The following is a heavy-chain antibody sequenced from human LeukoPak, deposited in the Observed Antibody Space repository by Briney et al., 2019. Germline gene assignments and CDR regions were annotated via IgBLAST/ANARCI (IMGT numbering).Heavy chain of an antibody. CDR3: ARDRVHYDSGFDP. V-gene: IGHV4-4*07. Sequence: SETLSLTCTVSGGSISSYYWSWLRQPAGKGLEWIGRIYTSGSTNYNPSLKSRVTMSVDTSKNQFSLKLSSVTAADTAVYYCARDRVHYDSGFDPWGQGTLVTVSS. D-gene: IGHD3-22*01. J-gene: IGHJ5*02. CDR1: GGSISSYY. CDR2: IYTSGST.